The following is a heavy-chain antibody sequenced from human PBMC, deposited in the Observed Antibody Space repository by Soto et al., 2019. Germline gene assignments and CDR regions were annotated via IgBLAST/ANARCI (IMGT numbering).Heavy chain of an antibody. J-gene: IGHJ2*01. V-gene: IGHV4-59*01. CDR1: GGSISSYY. Sequence: SETLSLTCTVSGGSISSYYWSWIRQPPGRSLEWIGHIYYTGSPTYNPSLKSRVTISENTSKKTVSLTLISVTAEDTAVYYCARSRSTRQPFDYWGRVTLVTGSS. CDR2: IYYTGSP. D-gene: IGHD5-12*01. CDR3: ARSRSTRQPFDY.